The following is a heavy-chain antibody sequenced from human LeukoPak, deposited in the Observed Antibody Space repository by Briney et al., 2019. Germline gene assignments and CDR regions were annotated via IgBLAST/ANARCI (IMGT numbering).Heavy chain of an antibody. D-gene: IGHD2-15*01. J-gene: IGHJ4*02. CDR2: IYHSGST. CDR3: ARHGDGYCSGGSCVPFDY. CDR1: GGSISSGGYS. V-gene: IGHV4-30-2*01. Sequence: ETSETLSLTCAVSGGSISSGGYSWSWIRQPPGKGLEWIGYIYHSGSTYYNPSLKSRVTISVDRSKNQFSLKLSSVTAADTAVYYCARHGDGYCSGGSCVPFDYWGQGTLVTVSS.